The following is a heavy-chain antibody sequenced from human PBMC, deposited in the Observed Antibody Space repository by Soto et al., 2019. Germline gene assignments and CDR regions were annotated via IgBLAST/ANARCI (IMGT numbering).Heavy chain of an antibody. CDR3: ARGDNWLPVDY. V-gene: IGHV1-3*05. Sequence: QVQLVQSGAEEKKPGASVKVSCKASGYTFTSYAMHWVRQAPGQRLEWMGWINAGNGNTKYSQKFQGRVTITGDTSASTAYMGLSSLRSEDTAVYYCARGDNWLPVDYWGQGTLVTVSS. CDR2: INAGNGNT. J-gene: IGHJ4*02. D-gene: IGHD1-20*01. CDR1: GYTFTSYA.